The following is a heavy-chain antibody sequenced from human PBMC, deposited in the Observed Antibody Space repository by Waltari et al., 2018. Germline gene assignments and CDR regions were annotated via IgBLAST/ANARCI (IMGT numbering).Heavy chain of an antibody. D-gene: IGHD6-19*01. CDR3: ARGMSSVWYGPFDY. V-gene: IGHV4-59*08. Sequence: QVQLQESGPGLVKPSETLSLTCTASGGPINIYYWSWIRQPPGKGLEWIGYVYYTGNTIYNPSLESRVTLSADTSKNQVSLRLRSVTAADTAVYYCARGMSSVWYGPFDYWGQGTLVTVSS. J-gene: IGHJ4*02. CDR1: GGPINIYY. CDR2: VYYTGNT.